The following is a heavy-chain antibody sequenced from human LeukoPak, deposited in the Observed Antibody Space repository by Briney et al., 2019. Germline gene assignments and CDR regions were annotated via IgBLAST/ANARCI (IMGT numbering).Heavy chain of an antibody. J-gene: IGHJ4*02. D-gene: IGHD6-19*01. Sequence: ASVTVSCKASGYTFTSYAMHWVRQAPGQRLEWMGWINAGNGNTKYSQKFQGRVTIARDTSASTAYMELSSLRSEDTAVYYCAREGAVAEIQHFDYWGQGTLVTVSS. CDR1: GYTFTSYA. V-gene: IGHV1-3*01. CDR3: AREGAVAEIQHFDY. CDR2: INAGNGNT.